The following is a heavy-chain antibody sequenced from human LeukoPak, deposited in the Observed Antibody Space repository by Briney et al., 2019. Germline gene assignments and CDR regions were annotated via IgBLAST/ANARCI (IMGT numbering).Heavy chain of an antibody. J-gene: IGHJ4*02. CDR1: GFTFSSYG. D-gene: IGHD3-22*01. CDR2: ISYDGSNK. CDR3: ASLSSAGSGGFDY. Sequence: GGSLRLSCAASGFTFSSYGMRWVRQAPGKGLEWMAFISYDGSNKYYADSVKGRFTISRDNSKNTLYLQMNSLRAEDTAVYYCASLSSAGSGGFDYWGQGTLVTVSS. V-gene: IGHV3-30*19.